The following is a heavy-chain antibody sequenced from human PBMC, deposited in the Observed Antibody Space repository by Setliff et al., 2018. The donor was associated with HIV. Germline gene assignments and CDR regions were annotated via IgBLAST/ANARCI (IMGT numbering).Heavy chain of an antibody. V-gene: IGHV1-46*01. CDR2: INPNGGST. CDR1: GYTFTDFG. J-gene: IGHJ5*02. Sequence: GASVKVSCKASGYTFTDFGITWVRQAPGQGPEWMGMINPNGGSTRYAQMFQGRVTLTSDASTNTLYMELTSLRSDDTAVYYCVRVFKEGWPVVWFDTWGQGTLVTVSS. D-gene: IGHD2-21*01. CDR3: VRVFKEGWPVVWFDT.